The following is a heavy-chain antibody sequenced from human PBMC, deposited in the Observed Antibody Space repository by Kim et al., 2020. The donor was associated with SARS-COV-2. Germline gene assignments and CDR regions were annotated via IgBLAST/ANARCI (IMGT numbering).Heavy chain of an antibody. Sequence: SETLSLTCAVHGGSLSGSYWSWIRQPPGKGLEWIGESNHLGGTNYNPSLKSRVTISVDTSKNQFSLRLSSVTAAATAVYYCAGLRGNTQMGYTWFDPWGQGTLVTGST. V-gene: IGHV4-34*01. CDR1: GGSLSGSY. CDR2: SNHLGGT. J-gene: IGHJ5*02. D-gene: IGHD5-12*01. CDR3: AGLRGNTQMGYTWFDP.